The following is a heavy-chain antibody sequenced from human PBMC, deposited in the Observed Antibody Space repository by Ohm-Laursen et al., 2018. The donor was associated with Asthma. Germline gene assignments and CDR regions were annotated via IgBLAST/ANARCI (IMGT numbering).Heavy chain of an antibody. J-gene: IGHJ4*02. CDR2: IYYSGST. D-gene: IGHD5-18*01. CDR3: ARGRYSYGQNPFFDY. CDR1: GGSISSSSYY. Sequence: GTLSLTCTVSGGSISSSSYYWGWLRQPPGKGLECIGSIYYSGSTYYNPSLKSRVTFSLDTPKNQFSLKLSSVTAADTAVYYCARGRYSYGQNPFFDYWGQGTLVTVSS. V-gene: IGHV4-39*07.